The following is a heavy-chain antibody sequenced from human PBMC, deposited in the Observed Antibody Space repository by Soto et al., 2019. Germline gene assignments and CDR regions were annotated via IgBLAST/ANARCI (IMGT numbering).Heavy chain of an antibody. CDR1: GGSFSGYY. D-gene: IGHD2-8*02. V-gene: IGHV4-34*01. Sequence: ASETLSLTCAVYGGSFSGYYWTWIRQPPWTGLEWIGEINHGGSTNYNPSLKSRVTISVDTSKNQFSLKLTSVTAADTAVYYCARDKITGLFDYWGQGTLVTVSS. J-gene: IGHJ4*02. CDR3: ARDKITGLFDY. CDR2: INHGGST.